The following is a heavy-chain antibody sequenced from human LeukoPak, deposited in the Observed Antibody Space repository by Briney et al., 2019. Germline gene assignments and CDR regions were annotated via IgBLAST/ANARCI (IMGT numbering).Heavy chain of an antibody. CDR3: ARGGGYCSSTSCPGGWFDP. Sequence: GGSLRLSCAASGFTFSSYAMSWVRQAPGKGLEWVSAISGSGGSTYYADSVKGRFTISRDNSKNTLYLQMNSLRAEDTAVYYCARGGGYCSSTSCPGGWFDPWGQGTLVTVSS. CDR2: ISGSGGST. D-gene: IGHD2-2*01. J-gene: IGHJ5*02. V-gene: IGHV3-23*01. CDR1: GFTFSSYA.